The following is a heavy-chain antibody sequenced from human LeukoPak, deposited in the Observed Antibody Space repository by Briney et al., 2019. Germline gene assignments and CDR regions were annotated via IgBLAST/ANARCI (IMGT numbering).Heavy chain of an antibody. CDR3: AKDLSRVGATTWAPYFDY. CDR2: IRYDGSNK. CDR1: AFTFSSYG. J-gene: IGHJ4*02. V-gene: IGHV3-30*02. D-gene: IGHD1-26*01. Sequence: GGSLRLSCAASAFTFSSYGMHWVRQAPGKGLEWVAFIRYDGSNKYYADSVKGRFTISRDNSKNTLYLQMNSLRAEDTAVYYCAKDLSRVGATTWAPYFDYWGQGTLVTVSS.